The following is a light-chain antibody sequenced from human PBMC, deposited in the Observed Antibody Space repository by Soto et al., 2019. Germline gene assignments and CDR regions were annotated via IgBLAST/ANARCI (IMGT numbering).Light chain of an antibody. CDR3: QQRYDWPPIT. V-gene: IGKV3D-20*02. CDR2: GAS. Sequence: EIVLTQSPGTLSLSPGDRATLSCRASQSVSSSYLAWYQQKPGQAPRLLIYGASSRATGIPDRFSGSGSGTDFTLTISRLEPEDFAVYYCQQRYDWPPITFGQGTRLEIK. CDR1: QSVSSSY. J-gene: IGKJ5*01.